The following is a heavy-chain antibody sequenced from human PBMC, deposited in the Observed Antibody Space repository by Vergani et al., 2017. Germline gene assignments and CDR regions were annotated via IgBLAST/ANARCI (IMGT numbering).Heavy chain of an antibody. CDR3: ARTPYYDQTYYFDY. CDR1: GCTFSSYT. D-gene: IGHD3-3*01. V-gene: IGHV1-69*02. J-gene: IGHJ4*02. Sequence: QVQLLQSGAEVKQPGSSVKVSCKASGCTFSSYTISWVRQAPGQGLEWMGRIIPILGIANYAQKFQGRVTITADKSRSTAYMELSSLRSEDTAVYYCARTPYYDQTYYFDYGGQGTLVIVSS. CDR2: IIPILGIA.